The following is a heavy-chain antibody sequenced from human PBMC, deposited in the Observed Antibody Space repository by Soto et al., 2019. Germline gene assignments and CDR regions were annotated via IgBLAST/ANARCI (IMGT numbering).Heavy chain of an antibody. D-gene: IGHD6-19*01. CDR2: ISYDGSNK. CDR1: GFTFSSYA. J-gene: IGHJ6*02. CDR3: ARDRWLAVYYGMDV. V-gene: IGHV3-30-3*01. Sequence: QVQLVESGGGVVQPGRSLRLSCAASGFTFSSYAMHWVRQAPGKGLEWVAVISYDGSNKYYADSVKGRFTISRDNSKNTLYLQMNSLRAEDTAVYYCARDRWLAVYYGMDVWGQGTTVTVSS.